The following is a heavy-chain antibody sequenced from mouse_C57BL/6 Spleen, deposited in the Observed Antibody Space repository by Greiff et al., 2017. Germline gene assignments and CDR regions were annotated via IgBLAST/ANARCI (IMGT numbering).Heavy chain of an antibody. CDR2: IYPRSGNT. D-gene: IGHD1-1*01. V-gene: IGHV1-81*01. CDR3: SYYYGSSSYFDY. CDR1: GYTFTSYG. J-gene: IGHJ2*01. Sequence: VQLQQSGAELARPGASVKLSCKASGYTFTSYGISWVKQRTGQGLEWIGEIYPRSGNTYYNEKFKGKATLTADKSSSTAYMELLSLTSEDSAVYFCSYYYGSSSYFDYWGPGTTLTVSS.